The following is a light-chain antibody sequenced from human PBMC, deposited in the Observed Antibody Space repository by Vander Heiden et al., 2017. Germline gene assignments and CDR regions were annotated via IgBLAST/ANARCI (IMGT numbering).Light chain of an antibody. CDR3: QQYGSSPWT. V-gene: IGKV3-20*01. J-gene: IGKJ1*01. CDR1: QRVSSSY. CDR2: GAS. Sequence: EIVLTQSPGTLSLSPGERATLSCRASQRVSSSYLAWYLQKPGQAPRLLIYGASSRATGIPERFSGSGSGTDFTLTISRLEPEDFAVYYCQQYGSSPWTFGQGTKVEIK.